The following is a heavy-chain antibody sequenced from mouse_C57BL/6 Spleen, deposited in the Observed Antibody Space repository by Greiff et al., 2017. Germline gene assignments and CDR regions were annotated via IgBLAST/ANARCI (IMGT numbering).Heavy chain of an antibody. D-gene: IGHD2-4*01. J-gene: IGHJ3*01. V-gene: IGHV14-3*01. Sequence: DVQLQQSVAELVRPGASVKLSCTASGFNIKTSYMHWVKQRPEQGLDWIGCIYPANGYTKYAPKFQGKATITADTSSNPAYLQVSSLTSEDTAIYYCSYDYYWFAYWGQGTLVTVSA. CDR2: IYPANGYT. CDR3: SYDYYWFAY. CDR1: GFNIKTSY.